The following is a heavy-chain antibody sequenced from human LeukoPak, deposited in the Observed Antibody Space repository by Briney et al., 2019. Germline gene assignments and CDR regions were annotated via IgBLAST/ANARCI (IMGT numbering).Heavy chain of an antibody. CDR2: IYYSGST. Sequence: PSETLSLTCTVSGGSISSGGYYWSWIRQHPGKGLEWIGYIYYSGSTYYNPSLKSRVTISVDTSKNQFSLKLSSETAADTAVYYCARDITAYCGGDCYSAWFDPWGQGTLVTVSS. CDR3: ARDITAYCGGDCYSAWFDP. J-gene: IGHJ5*02. CDR1: GGSISSGGYY. D-gene: IGHD2-21*02. V-gene: IGHV4-31*03.